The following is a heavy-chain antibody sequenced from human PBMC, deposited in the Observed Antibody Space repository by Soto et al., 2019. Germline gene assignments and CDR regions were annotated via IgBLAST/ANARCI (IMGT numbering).Heavy chain of an antibody. J-gene: IGHJ4*02. CDR3: AKGGRQWLVTSDFNY. CDR1: GFTFSDYA. V-gene: IGHV3-30*18. D-gene: IGHD6-19*01. CDR2: VSRDGRNT. Sequence: VQLVESGGGVVQPGRSLRLSCAASGFTFSDYAMHWVRQAPGKGLEWVAVVSRDGRNTHYADSVKGRFTISRDSSKNTFSLEMTSLRAEDTAVYYCAKGGRQWLVTSDFNYWGQGALVTVSS.